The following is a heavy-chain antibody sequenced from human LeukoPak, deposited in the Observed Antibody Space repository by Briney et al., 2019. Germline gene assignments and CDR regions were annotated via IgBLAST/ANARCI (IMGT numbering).Heavy chain of an antibody. Sequence: GGSLRLSCAASGFTFSSYGMHWVRQSPGRGLEWVSFLSFDGSNEFYADSLKGRFTISRDNSKDTLYLQMDSLRAEDTALYYCAREEHDYVWGSYRYYYYYGIDVWGQGTTDTVSS. CDR3: AREEHDYVWGSYRYYYYYGIDV. V-gene: IGHV3-30*02. D-gene: IGHD3-16*02. CDR2: LSFDGSNE. CDR1: GFTFSSYG. J-gene: IGHJ6*02.